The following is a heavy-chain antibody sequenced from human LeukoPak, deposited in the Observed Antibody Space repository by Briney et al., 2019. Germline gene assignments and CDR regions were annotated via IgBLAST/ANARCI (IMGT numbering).Heavy chain of an antibody. V-gene: IGHV4-39*01. CDR2: IYYSGST. D-gene: IGHD3-16*01. CDR3: ARRYYDYVWGSYYDNWFDP. Sequence: SETLSLTCTVSGGSISSSSYYWGWIRQPPGKGLEWIGSIYYSGSTYYNPSLESRVTISVDTSKNQFSLKLSSVTAADTAVYYCARRYYDYVWGSYYDNWFDPWGQGTLVTVSS. CDR1: GGSISSSSYY. J-gene: IGHJ5*02.